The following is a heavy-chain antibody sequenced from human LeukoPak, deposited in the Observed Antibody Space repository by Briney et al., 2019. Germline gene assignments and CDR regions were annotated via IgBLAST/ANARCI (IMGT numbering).Heavy chain of an antibody. V-gene: IGHV5-51*01. CDR2: IYPGDSDT. CDR3: AGATVNYAEYFQH. CDR1: GYSFTSYW. J-gene: IGHJ1*01. D-gene: IGHD4-17*01. Sequence: GESLKISCKGSGYSFTSYWIGWVRQMPGKGLEWMGIIYPGDSDTRYSPSFQGQVTISADKSISTAYLQWSSLKASDTAMYYCAGATVNYAEYFQHWGQGTLVTVSS.